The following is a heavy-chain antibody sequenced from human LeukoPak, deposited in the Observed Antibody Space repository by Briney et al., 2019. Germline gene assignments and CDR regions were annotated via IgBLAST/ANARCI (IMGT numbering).Heavy chain of an antibody. D-gene: IGHD5-18*01. J-gene: IGHJ5*02. CDR1: GGSISSSSYY. V-gene: IGHV4-39*01. CDR2: IYYSGST. CDR3: ARHRSGYSYGYGRGYNWFDP. Sequence: SETLSLTCTVSGGSISSSSYYWGWIRQPPGKGLEWIGSIYYSGSTYYNPSLKSRVTISVDTSKNQFSLKLSSVTAADTAVYYCARHRSGYSYGYGRGYNWFDPWGQGTLVTVSS.